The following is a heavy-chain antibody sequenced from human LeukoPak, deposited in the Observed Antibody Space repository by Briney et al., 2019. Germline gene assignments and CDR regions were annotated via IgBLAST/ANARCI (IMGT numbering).Heavy chain of an antibody. Sequence: SETLSLTCTVSGGSITSYYWSWIRQTPGKGLEWIGYVHCSGTTSYNPSLKSRVTISADMSKNQFSLKLSSVTAADTAVYYCARDSSGYSSSWYFDLWGRGTLVTVSS. CDR2: VHCSGTT. CDR3: ARDSSGYSSSWYFDL. D-gene: IGHD4-11*01. V-gene: IGHV4-59*01. J-gene: IGHJ2*01. CDR1: GGSITSYY.